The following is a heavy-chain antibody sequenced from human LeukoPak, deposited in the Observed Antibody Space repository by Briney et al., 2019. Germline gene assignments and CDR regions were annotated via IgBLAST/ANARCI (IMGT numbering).Heavy chain of an antibody. D-gene: IGHD2-15*01. CDR3: ARGCSGGSCFGDY. V-gene: IGHV3-23*01. CDR1: GFTFSSYT. Sequence: PGGSLRLSCAASGFTFSSYTMSWVRQAPGKGLEWVSTITTSDGNTYYADSVKGRFTVSRDNAKNSLYLHMNSLRVEDTAVYYCARGCSGGSCFGDYWGQGTLVTVSS. J-gene: IGHJ4*02. CDR2: ITTSDGNT.